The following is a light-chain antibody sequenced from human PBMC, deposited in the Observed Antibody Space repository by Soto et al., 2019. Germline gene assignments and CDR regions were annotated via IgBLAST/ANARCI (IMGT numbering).Light chain of an antibody. CDR3: QQYNSFAWT. CDR1: HSISSW. Sequence: IQMNKYPSTLSASVGDRVTITSLASHSISSWLAWYPQKPGKVPKLLIYKASSLESGVPSRFSGSGSGTEFTLTISSLQPDDFATYYCQQYNSFAWTFGQGTKVDIK. V-gene: IGKV1-5*03. CDR2: KAS. J-gene: IGKJ1*01.